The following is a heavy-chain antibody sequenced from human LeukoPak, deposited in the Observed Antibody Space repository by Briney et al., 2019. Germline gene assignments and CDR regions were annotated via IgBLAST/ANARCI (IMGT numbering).Heavy chain of an antibody. CDR1: GGSISSNY. D-gene: IGHD3-10*01. Sequence: SETLSLTCTVSGGSISSNYWSWIRQPPGKGLECIGYIFYSGNTNYNPSLKSRVTISVDTSKNQFSLKLSSVTAADTAIYYRASLNYHGSGSPFDYWGQGMLVTVSS. V-gene: IGHV4-59*01. CDR3: ASLNYHGSGSPFDY. J-gene: IGHJ4*02. CDR2: IFYSGNT.